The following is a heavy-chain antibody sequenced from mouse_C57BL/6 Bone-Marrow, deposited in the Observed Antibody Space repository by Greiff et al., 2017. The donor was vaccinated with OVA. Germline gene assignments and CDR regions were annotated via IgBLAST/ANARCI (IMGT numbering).Heavy chain of an antibody. Sequence: EVKLEESGPGVVKPSQSLSLTCSVTGYSITSGYYWNWIRQFPGNKLEWMGYISYDGSNNYNPSLKNRISITRDTSKNQFFLKLNSVTTEDTATYYCARRITTVQGYFDVWGTGTTVTVSS. CDR1: GYSITSGYY. J-gene: IGHJ1*03. D-gene: IGHD1-1*01. V-gene: IGHV3-6*01. CDR2: ISYDGSN. CDR3: ARRITTVQGYFDV.